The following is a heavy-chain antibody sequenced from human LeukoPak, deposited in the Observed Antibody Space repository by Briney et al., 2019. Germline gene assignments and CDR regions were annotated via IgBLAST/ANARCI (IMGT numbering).Heavy chain of an antibody. CDR1: GGSFSDYY. CDR3: AGGATPGVF. CDR2: INQSGTT. V-gene: IGHV4-34*01. D-gene: IGHD3-10*01. Sequence: PSETLSLTCAVYGGSFSDYYWNWIRQPPGKGLEWIGEINQSGTTNYNPSLKSRLTISLDTSKSHLFLKLTSATAADTALYYCAGGATPGVFWGQGILVTVSA. J-gene: IGHJ4*02.